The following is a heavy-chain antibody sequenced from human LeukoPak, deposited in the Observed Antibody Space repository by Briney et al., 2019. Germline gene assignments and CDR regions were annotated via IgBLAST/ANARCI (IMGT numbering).Heavy chain of an antibody. CDR1: GYTFTSYD. CDR2: MNPNSGNT. J-gene: IGHJ4*02. Sequence: GASVTVSCKASGYTFTSYDINWVRQATGQGLEWMGWMNPNSGNTGYAQKFQGRVTMTRNTSISTAYMELSSLRSEDTAVYYCARYSSGYYSGGVDYWGQGTLVTVSS. CDR3: ARYSSGYYSGGVDY. D-gene: IGHD3-22*01. V-gene: IGHV1-8*01.